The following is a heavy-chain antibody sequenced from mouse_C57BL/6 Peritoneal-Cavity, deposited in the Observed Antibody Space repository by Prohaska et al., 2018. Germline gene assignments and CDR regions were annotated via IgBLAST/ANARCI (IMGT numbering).Heavy chain of an antibody. Sequence: VQLQQPGAELVNPGAAVKLSCKASGYTFTSYWMHWVKQRAVRSLEWIGRIVPNSGGTKYNEKFKSKATLTVDKPSSTAYMQLSSLTSVDSAVYYCARWELLFYWGQGTLVTVSA. CDR2: IVPNSGGT. V-gene: IGHV1-72*01. CDR1: GYTFTSYW. CDR3: ARWELLFY. J-gene: IGHJ3*01. D-gene: IGHD2-3*01.